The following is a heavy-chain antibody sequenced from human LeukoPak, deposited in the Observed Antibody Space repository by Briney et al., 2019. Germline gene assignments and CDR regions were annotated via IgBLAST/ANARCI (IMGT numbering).Heavy chain of an antibody. CDR2: ISGSDGST. Sequence: GGSLRLSCAASGFTFSSYGMSWVRQAPGKGLEWVSRISGSDGSTDYADSVKGRFTISRDNSKNTLYLQMNSLRAEDTAVYYCAKDGDVVVTAQGSIYFDYWGQGTLVTVSS. CDR1: GFTFSSYG. CDR3: AKDGDVVVTAQGSIYFDY. V-gene: IGHV3-23*01. D-gene: IGHD2-21*02. J-gene: IGHJ4*02.